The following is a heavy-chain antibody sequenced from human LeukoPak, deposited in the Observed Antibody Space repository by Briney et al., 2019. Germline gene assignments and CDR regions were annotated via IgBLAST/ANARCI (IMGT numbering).Heavy chain of an antibody. V-gene: IGHV3-23*01. D-gene: IGHD3-3*01. CDR3: AKDQDFWSGYPFFDY. Sequence: GGSLRLSCAASGFTFNSHAMSWVRQAPGRGLEWVSAISGSGGSTYYADSVKGRFTISRDNSKNTLYLQINSLRAEDTAVYYCAKDQDFWSGYPFFDYRGQGTLVTVSS. J-gene: IGHJ4*02. CDR1: GFTFNSHA. CDR2: ISGSGGST.